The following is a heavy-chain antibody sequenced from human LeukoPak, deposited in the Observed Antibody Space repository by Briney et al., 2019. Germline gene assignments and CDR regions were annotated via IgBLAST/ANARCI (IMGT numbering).Heavy chain of an antibody. D-gene: IGHD3-10*01. CDR1: GFTFSSYS. CDR3: ASSMVRGEYYYYYGMDV. Sequence: GGPLRLSCAASGFTFSSYSMNWVRQAPGKGLEWVSYISSSSSTIYYADSVKGRFTISRDNAKNSLYLQMNSLRAEDTAVYYCASSMVRGEYYYYYGMDVWGQGTTVTVSS. V-gene: IGHV3-48*01. CDR2: ISSSSSTI. J-gene: IGHJ6*02.